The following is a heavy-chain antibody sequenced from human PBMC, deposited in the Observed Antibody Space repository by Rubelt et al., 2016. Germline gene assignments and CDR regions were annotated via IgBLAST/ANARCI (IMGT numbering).Heavy chain of an antibody. J-gene: IGHJ4*02. CDR1: GFSLSTSGMC. CDR3: ARSQSPLSGGSCYDY. Sequence: QVTLRESGPALVKPTQTLTLTCTFSGFSLSTSGMCVSWIRQPPGKALEWLALIDWDDDKYYSTSLKTRLTISKDTSKNQVVLTMTNMDPVDTATYYCARSQSPLSGGSCYDYWGQGTLVTVSS. V-gene: IGHV2-70*01. D-gene: IGHD2-15*01. CDR2: IDWDDDK.